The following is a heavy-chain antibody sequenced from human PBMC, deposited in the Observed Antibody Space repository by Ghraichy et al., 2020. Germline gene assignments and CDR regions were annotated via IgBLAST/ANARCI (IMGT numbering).Heavy chain of an antibody. CDR1: GFTFSSYG. CDR3: AKADYGDDYYYYGMDV. D-gene: IGHD4-17*01. Sequence: LSLTCAASGFTFSSYGMHWVRQAPGKGLEWVAVISYDGSNKYYADSVKGRFTISRDNSKNTLYLQMNSLRAEDTAVYYCAKADYGDDYYYYGMDVWGQGTTVTVSS. J-gene: IGHJ6*02. CDR2: ISYDGSNK. V-gene: IGHV3-30*18.